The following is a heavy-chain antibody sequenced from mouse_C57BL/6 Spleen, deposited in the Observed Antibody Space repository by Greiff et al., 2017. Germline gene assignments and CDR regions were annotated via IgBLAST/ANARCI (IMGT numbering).Heavy chain of an antibody. J-gene: IGHJ2*01. D-gene: IGHD2-4*01. CDR3: ARNDYDRGVGYYFDY. Sequence: EVKLMESGPGMVKPSQSLSLTCTVTGYSITSGYDWHWIRHFPGNKLEWMGYISYSGSTNYNPSLKSRISITHDTSKNHFFLKLNSVTTEDTATYYCARNDYDRGVGYYFDYWGQGTTLTVSS. CDR1: GYSITSGYD. CDR2: ISYSGST. V-gene: IGHV3-1*01.